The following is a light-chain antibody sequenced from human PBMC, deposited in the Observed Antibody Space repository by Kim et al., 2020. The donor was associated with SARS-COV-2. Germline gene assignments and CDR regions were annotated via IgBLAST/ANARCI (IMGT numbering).Light chain of an antibody. CDR1: SSNIGTNI. Sequence: GQRVTVSCSGSSSNIGTNIVNWYQQLPGTAPKLLIYLNDQRPSGVPDRFSGSKSGTSASLAITGLQSEDEADYYCATWDDSLDGWVFGGGTQLTVL. V-gene: IGLV1-44*01. CDR3: ATWDDSLDGWV. J-gene: IGLJ3*02. CDR2: LND.